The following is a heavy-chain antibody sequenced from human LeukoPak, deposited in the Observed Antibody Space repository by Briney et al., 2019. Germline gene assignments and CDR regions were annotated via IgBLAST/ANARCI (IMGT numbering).Heavy chain of an antibody. CDR3: ARVIYGSSGWYDAFDI. CDR2: INPNSGGT. J-gene: IGHJ3*02. V-gene: IGHV1-2*06. Sequence: ASVKVSCKASGYTFTGYYMHWVRQAPGQVLEWMGRINPNSGGTNYAQKFQGRVTMTRDTSISTAYMELSRLRSDDTAVYYCARVIYGSSGWYDAFDIWGQGTMVTVSS. D-gene: IGHD6-19*01. CDR1: GYTFTGYY.